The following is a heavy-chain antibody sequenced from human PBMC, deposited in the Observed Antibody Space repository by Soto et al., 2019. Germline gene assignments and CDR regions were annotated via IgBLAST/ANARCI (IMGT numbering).Heavy chain of an antibody. CDR3: TTYHGDYNFDH. Sequence: QVPLVQSGAEVKKPGASVKVSCKVSGYTLNEVAMHWVRQAPGKGLEWLGGFDPDEAETIYAQHFQGRVTMTEDTFTDTVYMELSSLRSEDTALYFCTTYHGDYNFDHWGQGTRVTVSS. CDR2: FDPDEAET. D-gene: IGHD4-17*01. J-gene: IGHJ5*02. CDR1: GYTLNEVA. V-gene: IGHV1-24*01.